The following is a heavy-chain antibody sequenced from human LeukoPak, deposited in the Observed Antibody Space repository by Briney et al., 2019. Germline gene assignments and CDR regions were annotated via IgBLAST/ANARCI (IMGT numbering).Heavy chain of an antibody. V-gene: IGHV3-15*01. CDR1: GFTFSNAW. CDR2: IKSKTFGGTT. CDR3: TTLGAFDY. D-gene: IGHD3-16*01. J-gene: IGHJ4*02. Sequence: TGGSLRLSCAASGFTFSNAWMSWVRQAPGKGLEWVGRIKSKTFGGTTDYAAPVKGRFTISRDDSKNTLYLHMNTLKTEDTAIYYCTTLGAFDYWGQGTLVTVSS.